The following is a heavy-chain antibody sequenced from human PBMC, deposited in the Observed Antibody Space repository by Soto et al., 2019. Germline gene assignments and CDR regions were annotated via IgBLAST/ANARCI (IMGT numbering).Heavy chain of an antibody. D-gene: IGHD1-7*01. V-gene: IGHV2-26*01. Sequence: GSGPTLVNPTETLTLTCTVSGFSLSNARMGVSWIRQPPGKALEWLAHISSNDEKSYSTSLKSRLTISKATSKSQVVLSMTNMDPVDTATYYCARFHVASRELHTQYYGMDAWGQGTTVTVSS. J-gene: IGHJ6*02. CDR2: ISSNDEK. CDR1: GFSLSNARMG. CDR3: ARFHVASRELHTQYYGMDA.